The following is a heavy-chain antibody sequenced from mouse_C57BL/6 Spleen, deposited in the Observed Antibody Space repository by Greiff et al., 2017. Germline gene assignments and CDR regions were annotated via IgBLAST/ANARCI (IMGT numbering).Heavy chain of an antibody. D-gene: IGHD2-5*01. CDR3: ARWDSNYVYYFDY. V-gene: IGHV1-81*01. CDR2: IYPRSGNT. J-gene: IGHJ2*01. CDR1: GYTFTSYG. Sequence: QVTLKESGAELARPGASVKLSCKASGYTFTSYGISWVKQRTGQGLEWIGEIYPRSGNTYYNEKFKGKATLTADKSSSTAYMELRSLTSEDSAVYFCARWDSNYVYYFDYWGQGTTLTVSS.